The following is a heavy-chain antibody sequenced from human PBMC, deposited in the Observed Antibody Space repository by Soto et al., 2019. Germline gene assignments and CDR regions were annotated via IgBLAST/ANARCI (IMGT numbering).Heavy chain of an antibody. D-gene: IGHD1-20*01. CDR3: ASGRLTGTPLGYLDY. J-gene: IGHJ4*02. V-gene: IGHV3-23*01. Sequence: EVQLLESGGGLVQPGGSLRLSCAASGFTFSSYAMSWVRQAPGKGLEWVSAISGSGGSTYYADSVKGRFTISRANSKNTRYLQMNSLRAEDTAVYYCASGRLTGTPLGYLDYWGQGTLVTVSS. CDR2: ISGSGGST. CDR1: GFTFSSYA.